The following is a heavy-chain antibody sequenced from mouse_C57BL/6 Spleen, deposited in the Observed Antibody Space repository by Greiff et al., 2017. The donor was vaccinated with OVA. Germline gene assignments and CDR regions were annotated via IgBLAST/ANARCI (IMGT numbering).Heavy chain of an antibody. J-gene: IGHJ2*01. Sequence: VQLQQSGAELVRPGASVKLSCTASGFNIKDDYMHWVKQRPEQGLEWIGWIDPENGDTEYASKFQGKATITADTSSNTAYLQLSSLTSEDTAVYYCTRTYGHEWDVDYWGQGTTLTVSS. CDR1: GFNIKDDY. V-gene: IGHV14-4*01. CDR2: IDPENGDT. CDR3: TRTYGHEWDVDY. D-gene: IGHD1-1*02.